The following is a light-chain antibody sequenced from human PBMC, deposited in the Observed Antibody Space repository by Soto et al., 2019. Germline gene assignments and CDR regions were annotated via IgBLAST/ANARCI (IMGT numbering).Light chain of an antibody. J-gene: IGLJ2*01. Sequence: YELTQPPSVSVAPGQTASITCGGTNIGGKSVNWYHQKPGQAPVVAVYDDSDRPSGIPERFSGSNSAHTATLTICRVEAGDEADYYCHVWDSSSDHVVFGGGTKLTVL. CDR1: NIGGKS. CDR3: HVWDSSSDHVV. CDR2: DDS. V-gene: IGLV3-21*02.